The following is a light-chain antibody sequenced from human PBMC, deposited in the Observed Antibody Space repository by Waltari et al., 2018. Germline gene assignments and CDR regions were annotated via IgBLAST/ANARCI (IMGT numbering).Light chain of an antibody. V-gene: IGLV1-40*01. CDR1: SSNIGAGYD. CDR3: QSYDGSLSGSRV. CDR2: ANS. Sequence: QSVLTQPPSVSGAPGQRVTISCTGSSSNIGAGYDVHWYQQLPGTAPKLLIYANSNRAAGVPDRFSCAKSGTSASLAITGLQAEDEADYYCQSYDGSLSGSRVFGTGTEVTVL. J-gene: IGLJ1*01.